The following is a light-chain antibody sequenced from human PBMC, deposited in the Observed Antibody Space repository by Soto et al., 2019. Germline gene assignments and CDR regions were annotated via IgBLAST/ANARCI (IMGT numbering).Light chain of an antibody. J-gene: IGKJ1*01. CDR3: QQYGTSPRT. V-gene: IGKV3-20*01. CDR2: GAS. Sequence: EIVLTQSPGTLSLSPGERATLSCRASQSVSSSYLAWYQQKPGQAPGLLIYGASSRATGIPDRFSGSGSGTDLTLTISGLEPEDFAVYYCQQYGTSPRTFGQGTKVEIK. CDR1: QSVSSSY.